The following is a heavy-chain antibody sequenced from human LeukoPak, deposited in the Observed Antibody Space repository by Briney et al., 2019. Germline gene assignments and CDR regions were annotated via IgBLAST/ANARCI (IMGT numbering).Heavy chain of an antibody. CDR1: GGSVSSGSYY. D-gene: IGHD2-15*01. V-gene: IGHV4-61*01. CDR3: ARDTGFCSGGSCYHNYFDF. CDR2: VYYSGDT. J-gene: IGHJ4*02. Sequence: SETLSLTCTVSGGSVSSGSYYWSWIRQPPGKGLEWIGYVYYSGDTNYNPSLKSRVTISVDTSNNQSSLKLSSVTAADTAVYYCARDTGFCSGGSCYHNYFDFWGQGTLVTVSS.